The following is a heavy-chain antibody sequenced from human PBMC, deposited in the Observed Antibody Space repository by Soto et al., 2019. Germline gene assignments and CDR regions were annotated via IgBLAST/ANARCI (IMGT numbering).Heavy chain of an antibody. D-gene: IGHD3-10*01. CDR3: AREGGMNYYGSGSYYNSYYYYGMDV. J-gene: IGHJ6*02. Sequence: ASVKVSCKASGYTFTSYGISWVRQAPGQGLEWMGWISAYNGNTNYAQKLQGRVTMTTDTSTSTAYMELRSLRSDDTAVYYCAREGGMNYYGSGSYYNSYYYYGMDVWGQGTTVTVSS. CDR2: ISAYNGNT. CDR1: GYTFTSYG. V-gene: IGHV1-18*04.